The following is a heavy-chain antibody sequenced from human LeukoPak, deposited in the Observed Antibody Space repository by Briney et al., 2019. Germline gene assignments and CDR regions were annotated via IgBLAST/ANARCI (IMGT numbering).Heavy chain of an antibody. V-gene: IGHV2-5*01. J-gene: IGHJ4*02. Sequence: SGPTMVKPTQTLTLTCTFSGFSLSTSGVGVGWIRQPPGKALEWLALIYWNDDKRYSPSLKSRLTITKDTSKNQVVLTMTNMDPVDTATYYYAHSADYGDYSNYWGQGTQVTVSS. CDR3: AHSADYGDYSNY. D-gene: IGHD4-17*01. CDR1: GFSLSTSGVG. CDR2: IYWNDDK.